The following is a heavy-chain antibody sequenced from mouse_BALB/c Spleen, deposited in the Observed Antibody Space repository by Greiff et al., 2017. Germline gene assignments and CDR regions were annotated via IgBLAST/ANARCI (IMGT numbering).Heavy chain of an antibody. CDR2: IDPANGNT. V-gene: IGHV14-3*02. Sequence: VQLQQSGAELVRSGASVKLSCTASGFNIKDYYMHWVKQRPEQGLEWIGWIDPANGNTKYDPKFQGKATITADTSSNTAYLQLSSLTSEDTAVYYCARSDGPFAYWGQGTLVTVSA. CDR3: ARSDGPFAY. D-gene: IGHD2-3*01. J-gene: IGHJ3*01. CDR1: GFNIKDYY.